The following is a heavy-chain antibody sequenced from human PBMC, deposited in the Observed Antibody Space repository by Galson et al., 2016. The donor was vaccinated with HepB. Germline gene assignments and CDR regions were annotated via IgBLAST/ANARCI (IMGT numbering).Heavy chain of an antibody. CDR2: ISANGDNA. V-gene: IGHV3-23*01. Sequence: SLRLSCAASGFTFANSAMSWVRQAPGKGLEWVSGISANGDNAWYTDSVKGRFAISRDNLKNTLHLQMNSLRVEDTAVYYCARDPAMVAWGQGTLVTVSS. D-gene: IGHD5-18*01. CDR3: ARDPAMVA. CDR1: GFTFANSA. J-gene: IGHJ4*02.